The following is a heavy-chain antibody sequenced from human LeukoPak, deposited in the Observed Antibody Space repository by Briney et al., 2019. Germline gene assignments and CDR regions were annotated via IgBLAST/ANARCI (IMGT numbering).Heavy chain of an antibody. D-gene: IGHD3-22*01. Sequence: PGGSLRLSCAASGFTLSSYAMSWVRQAPGKGLEWVSLISGNAGSTYYADSVKGRFTISRDNSKNTLYLQMNSLRAEDTAVYYCAKDSPTPPYYYDSSGYFSDWGQGTLVTVSS. CDR2: ISGNAGST. V-gene: IGHV3-23*01. J-gene: IGHJ4*02. CDR3: AKDSPTPPYYYDSSGYFSD. CDR1: GFTLSSYA.